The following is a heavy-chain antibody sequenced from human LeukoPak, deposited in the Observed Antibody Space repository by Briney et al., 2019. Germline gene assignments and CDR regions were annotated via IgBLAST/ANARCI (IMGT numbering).Heavy chain of an antibody. D-gene: IGHD6-6*01. V-gene: IGHV4-38-2*02. CDR3: ARAQLVHHQSIDY. CDR2: IYHSGST. Sequence: PSETLSLTCTVSGYSISSGYYWGWIRQPPGKGLEWIGSIYHSGSTYYNPTLKSRVTISVDTSKNQFSLKLSSVTAADTAVYYCARAQLVHHQSIDYWGQGTLVTVSS. J-gene: IGHJ4*02. CDR1: GYSISSGYY.